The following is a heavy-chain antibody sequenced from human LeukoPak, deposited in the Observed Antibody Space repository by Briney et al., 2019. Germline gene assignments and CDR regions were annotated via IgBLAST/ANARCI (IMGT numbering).Heavy chain of an antibody. CDR3: ARDGRYYYDSGSRFDY. Sequence: GGSLRLSCAASGFTVSSNYMSWVRQAPGKGLEWVSVIYSGGSTYYADSVKGRFTISRDNSKNTLYLQMNSLRAEDTAVYYCARDGRYYYDSGSRFDYWGQGTLVTVSS. J-gene: IGHJ4*02. D-gene: IGHD3-10*01. V-gene: IGHV3-66*01. CDR2: IYSGGST. CDR1: GFTVSSNY.